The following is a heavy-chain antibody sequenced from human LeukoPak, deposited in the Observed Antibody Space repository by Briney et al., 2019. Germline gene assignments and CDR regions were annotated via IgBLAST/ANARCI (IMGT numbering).Heavy chain of an antibody. V-gene: IGHV1-18*01. CDR3: ARRSGSHRFGDAFDI. CDR1: GYTFTSYG. D-gene: IGHD1-26*01. Sequence: ASVKVSCKASGYTFTSYGISWVRQAPGQGLEWMGWISGYNGNTNYAQKLQGRVTMTTDTSTSTAYMELRSLRSDDTAVYYCARRSGSHRFGDAFDIWGQGTMVTVSS. CDR2: ISGYNGNT. J-gene: IGHJ3*02.